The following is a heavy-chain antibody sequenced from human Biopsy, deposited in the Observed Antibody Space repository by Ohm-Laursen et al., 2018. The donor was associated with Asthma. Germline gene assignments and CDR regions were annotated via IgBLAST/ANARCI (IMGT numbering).Heavy chain of an antibody. CDR1: GGSMSSSSYY. CDR2: ISYTGSP. D-gene: IGHD7-27*01. J-gene: IGHJ4*02. Sequence: SETLSLTCTVSGGSMSSSSYYWGWIRQPPGKGLEWMGSISYTGSPYHNPSLKSRVTISVDTSKNPFPLKLSPVTAADTAVYYCARHWDWGSFFDYWGQGTPVTVSS. CDR3: ARHWDWGSFFDY. V-gene: IGHV4-39*01.